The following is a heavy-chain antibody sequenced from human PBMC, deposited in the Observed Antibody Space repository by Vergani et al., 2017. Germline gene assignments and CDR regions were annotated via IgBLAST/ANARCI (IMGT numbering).Heavy chain of an antibody. V-gene: IGHV3-33*06. CDR2: IWSDGSNP. CDR3: AKDLGRGWGSYYYGMDV. D-gene: IGHD3-16*01. J-gene: IGHJ6*02. Sequence: QVQLVESGGGVVQPGRSLRLSCAASGLTFSNYAMHWVRQAPGKGLEWVAVIWSDGSNPQYIDSVKGRFTISRDNSKNTLYLQMNSLRAEDTAVYYCAKDLGRGWGSYYYGMDVWGQGTTVTVSS. CDR1: GLTFSNYA.